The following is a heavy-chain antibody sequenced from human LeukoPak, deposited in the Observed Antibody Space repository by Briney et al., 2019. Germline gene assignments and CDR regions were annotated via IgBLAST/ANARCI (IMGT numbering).Heavy chain of an antibody. CDR1: GYTFTSYG. D-gene: IGHD3-22*01. CDR3: AISYYDSSGYYYGPYFDY. J-gene: IGHJ4*02. V-gene: IGHV1-18*01. Sequence: ASVKVSCEASGYTFTSYGISWVRQAPGQGLEWMGWISAYNGNTNYAQKLQGRVTMTTDTSTSTAYMEPRSLRSDDTAMYYCAISYYDSSGYYYGPYFDYWGQGTLVTVSS. CDR2: ISAYNGNT.